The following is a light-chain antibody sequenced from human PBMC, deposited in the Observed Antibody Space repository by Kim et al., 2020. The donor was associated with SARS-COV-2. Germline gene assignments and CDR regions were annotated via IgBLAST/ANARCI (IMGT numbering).Light chain of an antibody. V-gene: IGKV3-11*01. Sequence: LSPGEKATPSCRASRSVSSFLAWYQQKPGQAPRLLIYDASIRATGIPARFSGSGSGTDFTLTISSLEPEDFAVYYCQQRSNWPPYTFGQGTKLEI. CDR1: RSVSSF. CDR3: QQRSNWPPYT. CDR2: DAS. J-gene: IGKJ2*01.